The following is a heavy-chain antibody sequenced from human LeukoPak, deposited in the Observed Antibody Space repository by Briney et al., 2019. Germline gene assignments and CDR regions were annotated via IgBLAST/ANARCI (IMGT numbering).Heavy chain of an antibody. CDR1: GDTFTTYN. D-gene: IGHD1-26*01. CDR2: IIPLLQTA. Sequence: ASVKVSCKASGDTFTTYNIDWVRQAPGQGLEYMGGIIPLLQTADYAQRFQGKVTITADESTTTAYLALSSLTSEDTAVYYCARLVGSSFDYWGQGTLVIVSS. J-gene: IGHJ4*02. V-gene: IGHV1-69*13. CDR3: ARLVGSSFDY.